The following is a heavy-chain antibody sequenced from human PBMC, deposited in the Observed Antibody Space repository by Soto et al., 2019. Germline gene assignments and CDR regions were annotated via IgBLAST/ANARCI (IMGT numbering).Heavy chain of an antibody. CDR3: ARKGTGELLHYYYYGMDV. J-gene: IGHJ6*02. V-gene: IGHV4-34*01. CDR1: GGSFSGYY. D-gene: IGHD1-26*01. CDR2: INHSGST. Sequence: QVQLQQWGAGLLKPSETLSLTCAVYGGSFSGYYWSWIRQPPGKGLEWIGEINHSGSTNYNPSLKSRVTISVDTSKNQFSRKLSSVTAADTAVYYCARKGTGELLHYYYYGMDVWGQGTTVTVSS.